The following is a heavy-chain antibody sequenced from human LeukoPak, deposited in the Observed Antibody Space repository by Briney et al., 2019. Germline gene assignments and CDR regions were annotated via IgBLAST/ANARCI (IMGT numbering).Heavy chain of an antibody. CDR3: ARDALSSNYFPRPYNWFDP. D-gene: IGHD4-11*01. CDR2: IWYDGSNK. CDR1: GFTFSSYG. V-gene: IGHV3-33*01. Sequence: PGRSLRLSCAASGFTFSSYGMHWVRQAPGKGLEWVAVIWYDGSNKYYADSVKGRFTISRDNSKNTLYLQMNSLRAEDTAVYYCARDALSSNYFPRPYNWFDPWGQGTLVTVSS. J-gene: IGHJ5*02.